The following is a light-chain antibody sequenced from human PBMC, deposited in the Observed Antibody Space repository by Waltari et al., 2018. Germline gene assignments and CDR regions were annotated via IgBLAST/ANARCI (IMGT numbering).Light chain of an antibody. CDR2: LAS. J-gene: IGKJ1*01. V-gene: IGKV4-1*01. CDR1: QSVLYSSNNKNY. CDR3: QQYYSTPPT. Sequence: DIVMTQSPDSLAVSLDERATINCKSSQSVLYSSNNKNYLAWYQQKPGQPPKLLIYLASTRESGVPDRFSGSRSGTDFTLTISSLQAEDVAVYYFQQYYSTPPTFGQGTKVEIK.